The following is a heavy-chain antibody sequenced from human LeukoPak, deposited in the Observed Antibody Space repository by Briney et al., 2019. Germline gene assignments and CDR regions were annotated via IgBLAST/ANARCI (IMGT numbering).Heavy chain of an antibody. CDR3: TGDLAVAGTNY. D-gene: IGHD6-19*01. CDR2: ISSSDNTI. V-gene: IGHV3-48*03. Sequence: GGSLCDSLEASGFTFSSYEMNWVRQAPGKGLEWVSYISSSDNTIYYADSVKGRFTISRDNAKNSLYLQMNSLRAEDTAVYYCTGDLAVAGTNYWAEGHLHTVSS. J-gene: IGHJ4*02. CDR1: GFTFSSYE.